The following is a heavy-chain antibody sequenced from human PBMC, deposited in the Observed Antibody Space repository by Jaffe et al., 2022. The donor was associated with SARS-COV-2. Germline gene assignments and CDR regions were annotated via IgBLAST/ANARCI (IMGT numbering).Heavy chain of an antibody. CDR1: GYTFTGYY. J-gene: IGHJ3*02. D-gene: IGHD3-3*01. CDR3: AKGRGFLERARAWEAFDI. CDR2: INPNSGGT. Sequence: QVQLVQSGAEVKKPGASVKVSCKASGYTFTGYYMHWVRQAPGQGLEWMGRINPNSGGTNYAQKFQGRVTMTRDTSISTAYMELSRLRSDDTAVYYCAKGRGFLERARAWEAFDIWGQGTMVTVSS. V-gene: IGHV1-2*06.